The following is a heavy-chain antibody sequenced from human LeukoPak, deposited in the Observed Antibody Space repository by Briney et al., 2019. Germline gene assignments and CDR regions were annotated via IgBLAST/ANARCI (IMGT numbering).Heavy chain of an antibody. D-gene: IGHD3-3*01. Sequence: GGSLRLSCAASGFPFHEYTMHWVRQRPGKGLEWVSLIHWDGVSTAYADSVKGRFTNSRDNIKNSLNLQLNSLRSEDTALYYCAKDIGVGALYAMDVWGQGTAVTVSS. V-gene: IGHV3-43*01. CDR2: IHWDGVST. CDR1: GFPFHEYT. J-gene: IGHJ6*02. CDR3: AKDIGVGALYAMDV.